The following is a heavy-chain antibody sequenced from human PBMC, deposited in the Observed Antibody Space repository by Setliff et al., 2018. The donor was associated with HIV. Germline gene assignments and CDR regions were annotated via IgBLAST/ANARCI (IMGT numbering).Heavy chain of an antibody. Sequence: PSETLSLTCTVSGYSISSVSYWGWIRQPPGKGLEWIGSIYHSGTTYYNPSLKSRVTISVDTSKNQFSLKRSSVTAADTAVYYCARESTDSSGYYRGYFDYWGQGTLVTVSS. CDR2: IYHSGTT. CDR1: GYSISSVSY. V-gene: IGHV4-38-2*02. CDR3: ARESTDSSGYYRGYFDY. D-gene: IGHD6-19*01. J-gene: IGHJ4*02.